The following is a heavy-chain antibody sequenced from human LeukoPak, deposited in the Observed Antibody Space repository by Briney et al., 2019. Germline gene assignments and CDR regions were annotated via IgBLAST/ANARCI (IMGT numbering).Heavy chain of an antibody. CDR2: IHPRSGDT. CDR1: GYSFTAFY. J-gene: IGHJ4*02. CDR3: ARDGEYGTGSYYRGCFDY. D-gene: IGHD3-10*01. Sequence: ASVTVSCKASGYSFTAFYIHGVRQAPGQGLEWMGWIHPRSGDTSYAQKFQGRVTMARDTSISTVYLDLSSLGSDDTAVYYCARDGEYGTGSYYRGCFDYWGQGSLVTVSS. V-gene: IGHV1-2*02.